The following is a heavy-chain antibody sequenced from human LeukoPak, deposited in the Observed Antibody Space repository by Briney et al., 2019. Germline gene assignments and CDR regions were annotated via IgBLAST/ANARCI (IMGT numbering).Heavy chain of an antibody. CDR2: IWNDGSQK. J-gene: IGHJ4*02. Sequence: GRSLRLSCAASGFTFSSYGMHWVRQAPGKGLEWVAVIWNDGSQKYYADSVKGRFTISRDNSKNTLYLQMNSLSAEDTAVYYCARDKGPYYFDQWGQGTLLTVSS. CDR1: GFTFSSYG. V-gene: IGHV3-33*01. CDR3: ARDKGPYYFDQ.